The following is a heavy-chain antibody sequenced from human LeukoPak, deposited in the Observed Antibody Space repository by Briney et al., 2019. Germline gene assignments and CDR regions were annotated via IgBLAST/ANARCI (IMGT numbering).Heavy chain of an antibody. D-gene: IGHD3-10*02. CDR3: AELGITMIGGV. CDR2: ISSSGSTI. Sequence: GVFLRLSCAASGFTFSSYEMNWVRQAPGKGLEWVSYISSSGSTIYYADSVKGRFTISRDNAKNSLYLQMNSLRAEDTAVYYCAELGITMIGGVWGKGTTVTISS. CDR1: GFTFSSYE. V-gene: IGHV3-48*03. J-gene: IGHJ6*04.